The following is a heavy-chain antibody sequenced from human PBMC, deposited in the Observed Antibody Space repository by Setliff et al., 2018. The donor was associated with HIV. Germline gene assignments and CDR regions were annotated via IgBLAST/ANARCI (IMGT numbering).Heavy chain of an antibody. CDR3: ARGGRYYYDSSGYYWERSYYYYMDV. D-gene: IGHD3-22*01. V-gene: IGHV3-23*01. Sequence: PGESLKISCEAYGLTFDYYAMTWVRQAPGKGLEWVSGISGSGDRTFYADSVKGRFTVSRDNSKDTLFLQMNSLRAEDTAIYCARGGRYYYDSSGYYWERSYYYYMDVWGKGTTVTVSS. J-gene: IGHJ6*03. CDR1: GLTFDYYA. CDR2: ISGSGDRT.